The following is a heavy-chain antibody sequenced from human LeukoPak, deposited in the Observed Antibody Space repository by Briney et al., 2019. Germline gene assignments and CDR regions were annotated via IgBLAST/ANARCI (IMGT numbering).Heavy chain of an antibody. CDR1: GGSISSYY. V-gene: IGHV4-59*01. CDR2: IYYSGST. CDR3: ARHPQRNTAMVR. D-gene: IGHD5-18*01. Sequence: PSETLSLTCTVSGGSISSYYWSWIRQPPGKGLEWIGYIYYSGSTNYNPSLKSRVTISVDTSKNQFSLKLSSVTAADTAVYYCARHPQRNTAMVRWGQGTLVTVSS. J-gene: IGHJ4*02.